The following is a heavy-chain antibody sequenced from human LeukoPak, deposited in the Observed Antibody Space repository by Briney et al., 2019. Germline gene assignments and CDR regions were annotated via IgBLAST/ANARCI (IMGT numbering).Heavy chain of an antibody. Sequence: PSETLSLTCTVSGGSISSGGYYWSWIRQHPGEGLEWIGYIYYSGSTYYNPSLKSRVTISVDTSKNQFSLKLSSVTAADTAVYYCARVDGYNKQFDYWGQGTLVTVSS. V-gene: IGHV4-31*03. D-gene: IGHD5-24*01. J-gene: IGHJ4*02. CDR2: IYYSGST. CDR3: ARVDGYNKQFDY. CDR1: GGSISSGGYY.